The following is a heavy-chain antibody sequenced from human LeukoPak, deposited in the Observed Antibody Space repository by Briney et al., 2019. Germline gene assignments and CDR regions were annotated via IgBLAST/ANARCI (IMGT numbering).Heavy chain of an antibody. CDR2: IRYDGSNK. V-gene: IGHV3-30*02. J-gene: IGHJ6*04. CDR1: GFTFSSYG. CDR3: AKDHTVYGDVVSAMAS. D-gene: IGHD4-17*01. Sequence: GGSLRLSCAASGFTFSSYGMHWVRQAPGKGLEWVAFIRYDGSNKYYADSVKGRFTISRDNSKNTLYLQMNSLRAEDTAVYYCAKDHTVYGDVVSAMASWGKGSTVTVSS.